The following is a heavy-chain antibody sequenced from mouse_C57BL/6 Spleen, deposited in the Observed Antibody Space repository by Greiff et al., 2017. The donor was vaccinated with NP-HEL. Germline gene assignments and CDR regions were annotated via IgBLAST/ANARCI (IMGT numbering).Heavy chain of an antibody. CDR2: ISSGSSTT. D-gene: IGHD1-1*01. CDR3: ARNYGSSPYAMDY. J-gene: IGHJ4*01. V-gene: IGHV5-17*01. CDR1: GFTFSDYG. Sequence: DVKLVESGGGLVKPGGSLKLSCAASGFTFSDYGMHWVRQAPEKGLEWVAYISSGSSTTYYADTVKGRFTIPRDKAKNTLFLQMTRLRSEDTAMYYWARNYGSSPYAMDYWGQGTSVPVSS.